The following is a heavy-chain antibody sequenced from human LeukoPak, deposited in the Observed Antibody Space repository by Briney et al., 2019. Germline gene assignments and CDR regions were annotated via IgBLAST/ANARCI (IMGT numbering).Heavy chain of an antibody. J-gene: IGHJ5*02. V-gene: IGHV4-59*01. CDR3: AREVVVPAAMFGFDP. D-gene: IGHD2-2*01. Sequence: PSETLSLTCAVYGGSFSGYYWSWIRQPPGKGLEWIGYIYYSGSTNYNPSLRSRVTISVDTSKNQFSLKLSSVTAADTAVYYCAREVVVPAAMFGFDPWGQGTLVTVSS. CDR1: GGSFSGYY. CDR2: IYYSGST.